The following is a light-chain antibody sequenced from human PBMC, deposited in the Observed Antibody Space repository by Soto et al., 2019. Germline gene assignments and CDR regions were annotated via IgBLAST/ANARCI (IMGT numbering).Light chain of an antibody. V-gene: IGKV1-39*01. CDR3: QKSYSTPIT. CDR2: AAS. CDR1: QSISSY. J-gene: IGKJ4*01. Sequence: DIQMTQSPSSLSASVGDRVTITCRASQSISSYLNWYQQKPGKAPKLLIYAASSLQSGVPSRFSGSGSGTDFTLTISSLQPEDFATYSRQKSYSTPITFDGGTKVEIK.